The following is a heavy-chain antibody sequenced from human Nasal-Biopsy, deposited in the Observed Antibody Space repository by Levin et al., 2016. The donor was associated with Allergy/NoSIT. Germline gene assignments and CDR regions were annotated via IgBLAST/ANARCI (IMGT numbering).Heavy chain of an antibody. CDR1: NDSISSNYW. D-gene: IGHD3-10*01. Sequence: GSLRLSCTVSNDSISSNYWWSWIRQPPGKGLEWIGEIYHSGSTNYNPSLKSRVTVSVDKSKNQFSLNLSSVTAADTAVFYCARNPRFYGSGSFSISRFDVWGQGALVTVSS. V-gene: IGHV4-4*02. J-gene: IGHJ4*02. CDR3: ARNPRFYGSGSFSISRFDV. CDR2: IYHSGST.